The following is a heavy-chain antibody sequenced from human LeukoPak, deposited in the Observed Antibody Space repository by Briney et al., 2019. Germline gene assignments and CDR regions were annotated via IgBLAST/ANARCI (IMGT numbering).Heavy chain of an antibody. Sequence: GGSLRLSCAASGFTFSSYAMSWVRQAPGKGLEWVSAISGSGGSTYYADSVKGRSTISRDNSKNTLYLQMNSLRAEDTAVYYCAKDFMSVLGYGGSPFDYWGQGTLVTVSS. D-gene: IGHD4-23*01. CDR3: AKDFMSVLGYGGSPFDY. J-gene: IGHJ4*02. V-gene: IGHV3-23*01. CDR2: ISGSGGST. CDR1: GFTFSSYA.